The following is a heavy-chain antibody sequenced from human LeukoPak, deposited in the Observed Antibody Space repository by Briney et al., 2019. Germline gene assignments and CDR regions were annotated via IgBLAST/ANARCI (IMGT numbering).Heavy chain of an antibody. CDR3: ARLAWYYFDY. V-gene: IGHV4-39*01. J-gene: IGHJ4*02. CDR2: IYYSGST. CDR1: GGSISSSSYY. Sequence: SETLSLTCTVSGGSISSSSYYWGWIRQPPRKGLEWIGSIYYSGSTYYNPSLKSRVTISVDTSKNQFSLKLSSVTAADTAVYYCARLAWYYFDYWGQGTLVTVSS. D-gene: IGHD3/OR15-3a*01.